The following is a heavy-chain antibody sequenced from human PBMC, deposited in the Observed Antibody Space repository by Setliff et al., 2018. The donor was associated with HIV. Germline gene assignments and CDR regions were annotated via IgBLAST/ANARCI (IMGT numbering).Heavy chain of an antibody. CDR1: GSTFSSYW. CDR2: ISNDVSKT. V-gene: IGHV3-74*01. D-gene: IGHD3-10*01. CDR3: TRDPTPKELWFFSGYYSDY. Sequence: GGSLRLSCAASGSTFSSYWMHWVRQAPGKGLVWVSHISNDVSKTHIADSVKGRFTISRDNSKNMLYLQMNSLSADDTAVYYCTRDPTPKELWFFSGYYSDYWGQGTLVTVSS. J-gene: IGHJ4*02.